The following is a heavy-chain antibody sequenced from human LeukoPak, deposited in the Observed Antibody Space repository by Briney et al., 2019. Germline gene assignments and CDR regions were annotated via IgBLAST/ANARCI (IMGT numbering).Heavy chain of an antibody. Sequence: GGSLRLSCAASGFTFSSYWMHWVRQAPGKGLAWVSRINSDGSSTSYADSVKGRFTISRDNAKNTLYLQMNSLRAEDTAVYYCARDRGREWLVLDYWGQGTLVTVSS. CDR1: GFTFSSYW. CDR2: INSDGSST. J-gene: IGHJ4*02. CDR3: ARDRGREWLVLDY. V-gene: IGHV3-74*01. D-gene: IGHD6-19*01.